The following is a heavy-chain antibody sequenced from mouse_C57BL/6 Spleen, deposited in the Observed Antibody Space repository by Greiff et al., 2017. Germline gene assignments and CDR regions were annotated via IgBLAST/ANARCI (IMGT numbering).Heavy chain of an antibody. D-gene: IGHD1-1*01. CDR1: GFTFSDYG. J-gene: IGHJ4*01. V-gene: IGHV5-17*01. CDR3: ARPYYYGSSPYAMDY. Sequence: EVKLMESGGGLVKPGGSLKLSCAASGFTFSDYGMHWVRQAPEKGLEWVAYISSGSSTIYYADTVKGRFTISRDNAKNTLFLQTTSLRSEDTAMYYCARPYYYGSSPYAMDYWGQGTSVTVSS. CDR2: ISSGSSTI.